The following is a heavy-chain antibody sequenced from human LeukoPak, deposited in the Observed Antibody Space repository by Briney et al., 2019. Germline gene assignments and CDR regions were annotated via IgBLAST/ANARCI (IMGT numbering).Heavy chain of an antibody. D-gene: IGHD3-22*01. J-gene: IGHJ4*02. CDR1: GFTLSNYG. CDR3: TTDTFDSNGYSHDF. CDR2: IKRKVDGETT. V-gene: IGHV3-15*01. Sequence: GGSLRLSCAVSGFTLSNYGTSWVRQVPGKGLEWVGRIKRKVDGETTDYAASVKGRVSISRDDSESTLYMELNRLKTEDTAVYYCTTDTFDSNGYSHDFWGQGILVTVAS.